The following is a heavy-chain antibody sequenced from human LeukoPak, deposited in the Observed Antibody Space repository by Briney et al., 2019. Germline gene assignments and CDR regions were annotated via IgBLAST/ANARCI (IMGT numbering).Heavy chain of an antibody. Sequence: SETLSLTCTVSGGSISDYYLAWIRQPAGKALEWIGRINTSGTTRYNPSLQSRVTLSMDSSNSQFSLHLTSVTAADTAVYYCARGLSHVHDFNWFDPWGQGILVTVSS. D-gene: IGHD1-1*01. CDR2: INTSGTT. V-gene: IGHV4-4*07. CDR3: ARGLSHVHDFNWFDP. CDR1: GGSISDYY. J-gene: IGHJ5*02.